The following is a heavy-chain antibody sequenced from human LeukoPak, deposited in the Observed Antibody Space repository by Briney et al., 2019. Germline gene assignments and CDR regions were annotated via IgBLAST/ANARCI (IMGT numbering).Heavy chain of an antibody. CDR3: ATDRSGSYYRS. CDR1: GGTFSSYA. Sequence: SVKVSCKASGGTFSSYAISWVRQAPGQGLEWMGGIIPIFGTANYAQKFQGRVTMTEDTSTDTAYMELSSLRSEDTAVYYCATDRSGSYYRSWGQGTLVTVSS. D-gene: IGHD1-26*01. CDR2: IIPIFGTA. V-gene: IGHV1-69*06. J-gene: IGHJ4*02.